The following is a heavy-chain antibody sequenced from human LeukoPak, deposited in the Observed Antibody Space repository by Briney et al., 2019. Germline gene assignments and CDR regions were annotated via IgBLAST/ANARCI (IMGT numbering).Heavy chain of an antibody. CDR2: IKQDGSEQ. CDR3: AGGWYGVDY. J-gene: IGHJ4*02. CDR1: GFTFSNYA. D-gene: IGHD6-19*01. Sequence: GRSLRLSCAASGFTFSNYAMHWVRQAPGKGLEWLANIKQDGSEQYYVDSVKGRFTISRDNAKNSLYLQMNYLRVEDTAVYYCAGGWYGVDYWGQGTLVTVSS. V-gene: IGHV3-7*01.